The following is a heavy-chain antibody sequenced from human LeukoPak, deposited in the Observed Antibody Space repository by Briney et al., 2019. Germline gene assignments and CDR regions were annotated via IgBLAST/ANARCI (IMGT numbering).Heavy chain of an antibody. J-gene: IGHJ6*03. D-gene: IGHD3-10*01. CDR2: IYSGGST. CDR1: GFTVSSNY. CDR3: ARGDYGSGSPYYYYYMDV. Sequence: KTGGSLRLSCAASGFTVSSNYMSWVRQGPGKGLEWVSVIYSGGSTYYAGSVKGRFTISRDNSKNTLFLQMNSLRAEDTAVYYCARGDYGSGSPYYYYYMDVWGKGTTVTISS. V-gene: IGHV3-53*01.